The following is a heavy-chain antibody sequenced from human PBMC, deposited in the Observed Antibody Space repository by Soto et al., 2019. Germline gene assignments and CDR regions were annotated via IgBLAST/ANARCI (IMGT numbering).Heavy chain of an antibody. J-gene: IGHJ6*03. V-gene: IGHV4-59*01. Sequence: PSETLSLTCTVSGGSISSYYWSWIRQPPGKGLEWIGYIYYSGSTNYNPSLKSRVTISVDTSKNQFSLKLSSVTAADTAVYYCARTNIVATTYYYYYYMDVWGKGTTVTVSS. CDR1: GGSISSYY. D-gene: IGHD5-12*01. CDR2: IYYSGST. CDR3: ARTNIVATTYYYYYYMDV.